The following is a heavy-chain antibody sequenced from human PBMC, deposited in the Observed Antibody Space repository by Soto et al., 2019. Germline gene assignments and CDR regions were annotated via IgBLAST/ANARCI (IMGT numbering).Heavy chain of an antibody. Sequence: GGSLRLSCAASGLTFSSYGMHLVRTAPGKGLEWVAVIWYDGSNKYYADSVKGRFTISRDNSKNTLYLQMNSLRAEDTAVYYCARDRSSGPYYFDYWGQGTLVTVSS. CDR3: ARDRSSGPYYFDY. V-gene: IGHV3-33*01. D-gene: IGHD6-19*01. J-gene: IGHJ4*02. CDR1: GLTFSSYG. CDR2: IWYDGSNK.